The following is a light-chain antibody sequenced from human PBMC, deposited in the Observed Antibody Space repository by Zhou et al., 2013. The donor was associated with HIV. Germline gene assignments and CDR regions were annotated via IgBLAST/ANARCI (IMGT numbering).Light chain of an antibody. CDR1: QSIVRY. J-gene: IGKJ2*01. Sequence: DIQMTQSPSSLSASVGDRVTITCRASQSIVRYLNWYQQRPGEAPKLLIFATSSLQGGVPSRFSGSGSATDFTLTISSLQPEDFATYYCQQSYNTPRTFGPGTKLEI. V-gene: IGKV1-39*01. CDR3: QQSYNTPRT. CDR2: ATS.